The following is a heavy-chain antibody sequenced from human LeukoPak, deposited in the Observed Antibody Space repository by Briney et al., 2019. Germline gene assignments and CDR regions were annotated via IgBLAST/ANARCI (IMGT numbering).Heavy chain of an antibody. Sequence: GGSLRLSCAASGFTFSSYSMNWVRQAPGKGLEWVAVISYDGSNPYYADSVKGRFTISRDNSKNTLYLQMNSLRAEDTAVYYCATPGIAAAGNMVFDYWGQGTLVTVSS. J-gene: IGHJ4*02. CDR2: ISYDGSNP. CDR1: GFTFSSYS. D-gene: IGHD6-13*01. CDR3: ATPGIAAAGNMVFDY. V-gene: IGHV3-30*03.